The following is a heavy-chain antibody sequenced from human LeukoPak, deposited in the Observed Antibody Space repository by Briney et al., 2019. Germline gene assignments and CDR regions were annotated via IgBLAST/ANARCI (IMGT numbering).Heavy chain of an antibody. Sequence: ASVKVSCKASGYTFTSYAMHWVRQAPGQRLEWMGWINAGNGNTKYSQKFQGRVTITRDTSASTAYMELSSLRSEDTAVYYCERPSYDILTGYYTLDYWGQGTLVTVSS. CDR1: GYTFTSYA. J-gene: IGHJ4*02. CDR2: INAGNGNT. D-gene: IGHD3-9*01. CDR3: ERPSYDILTGYYTLDY. V-gene: IGHV1-3*01.